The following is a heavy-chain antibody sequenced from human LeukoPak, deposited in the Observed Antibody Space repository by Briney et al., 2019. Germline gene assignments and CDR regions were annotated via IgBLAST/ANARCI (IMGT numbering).Heavy chain of an antibody. CDR2: INSSSSYI. Sequence: GGSLRLSCAASGFTFSSYSMNRVRQAPGKGLEWVSSINSSSSYIYYADSVKGRFTISRDNAKNSLYLQMNSLRAEDTAVYYCARDLNTDYDYVWGSYRQNYYYGMDVWGKGITVTVSS. J-gene: IGHJ6*04. CDR1: GFTFSSYS. V-gene: IGHV3-21*01. CDR3: ARDLNTDYDYVWGSYRQNYYYGMDV. D-gene: IGHD3-16*02.